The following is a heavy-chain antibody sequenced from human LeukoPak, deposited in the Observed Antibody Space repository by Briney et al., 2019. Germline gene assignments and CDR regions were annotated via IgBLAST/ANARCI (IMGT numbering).Heavy chain of an antibody. CDR3: ARGGGSIRHSYYYYVDV. D-gene: IGHD2-15*01. CDR1: GFTFSSYA. J-gene: IGHJ6*03. Sequence: GGSLRLSCAASGFTFSSYAMSWVRQAPGKGLEWVSAISGSGGSTYYADSVKGRFTISRDNAKNSLYLRMNSLRDEDTALYYCARGGGSIRHSYYYYVDVWGKGTTVTVSS. V-gene: IGHV3-23*01. CDR2: ISGSGGST.